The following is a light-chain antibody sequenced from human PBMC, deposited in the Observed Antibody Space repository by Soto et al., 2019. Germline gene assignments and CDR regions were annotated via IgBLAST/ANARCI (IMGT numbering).Light chain of an antibody. Sequence: QSALTQPASVSGSPGQSITISCTGTSRDVGAYDYVSWYLQYPDKAPQLLIYYVDHRPSGVSSRFSGSKSGNTASLTISWLQDEDEGDYYCCSYADGSIYFFGTGTKLTVL. CDR1: SRDVGAYDY. J-gene: IGLJ1*01. CDR3: CSYADGSIYF. V-gene: IGLV2-14*03. CDR2: YVD.